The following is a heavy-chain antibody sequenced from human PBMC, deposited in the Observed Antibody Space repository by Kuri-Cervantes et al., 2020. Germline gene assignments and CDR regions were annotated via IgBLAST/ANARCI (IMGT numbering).Heavy chain of an antibody. CDR3: ARDRQWLVRRYNFYMDV. J-gene: IGHJ6*03. Sequence: GSLRLSCAVYGGSFSGYFWSWIRQPPGKGLEWIGEINHSGSTSYNPSLKSRVTISVDTSKNQFSLKLSSVTAADTAVYYCARDRQWLVRRYNFYMDVWGKGTTVTVSS. CDR2: INHSGST. D-gene: IGHD6-19*01. V-gene: IGHV4-34*01. CDR1: GGSFSGYF.